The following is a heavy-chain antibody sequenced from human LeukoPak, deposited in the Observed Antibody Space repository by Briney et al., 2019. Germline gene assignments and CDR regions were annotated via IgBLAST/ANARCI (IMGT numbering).Heavy chain of an antibody. CDR3: ARTRWLRYDYYMDV. D-gene: IGHD5-12*01. CDR2: ISGSGGST. V-gene: IGHV3-23*01. J-gene: IGHJ6*03. CDR1: GFTFSGYA. Sequence: PGGSLRLSCAASGFTFSGYAMSWVRQAPGKGLEWVSAISGSGGSTYYADSVKGRFTISRDNSKNTLYLQMNSLRAEDTAVYYCARTRWLRYDYYMDVWGKGTTVTISS.